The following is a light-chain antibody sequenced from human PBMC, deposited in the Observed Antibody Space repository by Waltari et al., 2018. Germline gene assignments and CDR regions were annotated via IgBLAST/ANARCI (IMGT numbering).Light chain of an antibody. CDR2: DDG. V-gene: IGLV3-21*02. CDR1: NIGSKN. J-gene: IGLJ1*01. CDR3: QVWDSGSDHYV. Sequence: SYVLTQPPSVSVAPGQTARISCDGNNIGSKNVHWYQQKPGQAPVLVVYDDGDRPSGIPERFSGSNSGTTATLTISRVDAGDEADDYCQVWDSGSDHYVFGTVTKVTVL.